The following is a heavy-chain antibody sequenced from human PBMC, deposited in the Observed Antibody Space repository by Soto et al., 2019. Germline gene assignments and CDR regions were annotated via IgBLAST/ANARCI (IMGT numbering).Heavy chain of an antibody. V-gene: IGHV3-33*01. CDR3: ARGSGYSYGYVDY. J-gene: IGHJ4*02. CDR2: IWYDGSNK. Sequence: SLRLSCAASGFTFSSYGMHWVRQAPGKGLEWVAVIWYDGSNKYYADSVKGRFTISRDNSKNTLYLQMNSLRAEDTAVYYCARGSGYSYGYVDYWGQGTLVTVYS. CDR1: GFTFSSYG. D-gene: IGHD5-18*01.